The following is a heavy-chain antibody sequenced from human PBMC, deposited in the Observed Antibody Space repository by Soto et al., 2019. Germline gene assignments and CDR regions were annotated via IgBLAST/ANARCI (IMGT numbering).Heavy chain of an antibody. CDR2: IVWNSGTI. CDR3: ARDRSYSSSSWYYFDY. D-gene: IGHD3-22*01. CDR1: GFTFDDYA. Sequence: EVQLVESGGGLVQPGRSLRLSCVASGFTFDDYALHWVRQPPGKGLEWVSGIVWNSGTIDYADSVKGRFTISRDNAKNSLYLQMNSLRAEDTALYYCARDRSYSSSSWYYFDYWGQGTLVTVTS. J-gene: IGHJ4*02. V-gene: IGHV3-9*01.